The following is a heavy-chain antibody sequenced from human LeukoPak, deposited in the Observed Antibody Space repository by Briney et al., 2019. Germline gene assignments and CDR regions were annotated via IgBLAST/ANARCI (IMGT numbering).Heavy chain of an antibody. D-gene: IGHD3-22*01. CDR1: GGSISSYY. CDR3: ARATGYMIEDYFDY. CDR2: IYYSGST. J-gene: IGHJ4*02. Sequence: SETLSLTCTVSGGSISSYYWSWIRHPPGKGLEWIGYIYYSGSTNYNPSLKSRVTISVDTSKNQFSLKLSSVTAADTAVYYCARATGYMIEDYFDYWGQGTLVTVSS. V-gene: IGHV4-59*01.